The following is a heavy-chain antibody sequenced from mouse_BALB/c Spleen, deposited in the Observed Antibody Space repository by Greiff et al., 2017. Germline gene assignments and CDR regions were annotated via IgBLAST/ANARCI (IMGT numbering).Heavy chain of an antibody. CDR1: GFSLTSYG. V-gene: IGHV2-9*02. J-gene: IGHJ2*01. CDR2: IWAGGST. CDR3: ARGDYDGDDYFDY. Sequence: VQLQQSGPGLVAPSQSLSITCTVSGFSLTSYGVHWVRQPPGKGLEWLGVIWAGGSTNYNSALMSRLSISKDNSKSQVFLKMNSLQTDDTAMYYCARGDYDGDDYFDYWGQGTTLTVSS. D-gene: IGHD2-4*01.